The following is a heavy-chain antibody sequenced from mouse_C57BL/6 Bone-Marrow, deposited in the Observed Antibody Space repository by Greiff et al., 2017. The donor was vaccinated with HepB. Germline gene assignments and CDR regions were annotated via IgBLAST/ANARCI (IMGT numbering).Heavy chain of an antibody. D-gene: IGHD3-3*01. CDR3: ARRWADYFDY. Sequence: VESGGGLVKPGGSLKLSCAASGFTFSDSGMHWVRQAPEKGLEWVAYISSGSSTIYYADTVKGRFTISRDNAKNTLFLQMTSLRSEDTAMYYCARRWADYFDYWGQGTTLTVSS. CDR2: ISSGSSTI. V-gene: IGHV5-17*01. CDR1: GFTFSDSG. J-gene: IGHJ2*01.